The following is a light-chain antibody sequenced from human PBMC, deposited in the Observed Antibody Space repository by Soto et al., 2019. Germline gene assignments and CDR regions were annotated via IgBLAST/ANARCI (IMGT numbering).Light chain of an antibody. V-gene: IGKV3-20*01. CDR2: GES. CDR3: QQYGSSAWT. CDR1: QSVSSSY. Sequence: VLTHYPGTLSLSPGERATLSCSASQSVSSSYLAWYQQKPGQAPRLIIYGESSRATGIPDRLSGSWSGTDFTITISRLEPEDFAVYYCQQYGSSAWTFGQGTKVDIK. J-gene: IGKJ1*01.